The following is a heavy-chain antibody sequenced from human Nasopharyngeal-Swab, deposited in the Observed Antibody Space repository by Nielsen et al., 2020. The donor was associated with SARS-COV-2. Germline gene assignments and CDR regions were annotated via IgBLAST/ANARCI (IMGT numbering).Heavy chain of an antibody. Sequence: WIRQPPGKGLEWIGEINHSGSTNYNPSLKSRVTISVDTSKNQFSLKLSSVTAADTAVYYCARGFPGAAAGTDYWGQGTLVPSPQ. CDR2: INHSGST. J-gene: IGHJ4*02. CDR3: ARGFPGAAAGTDY. V-gene: IGHV4-34*01. D-gene: IGHD6-13*01.